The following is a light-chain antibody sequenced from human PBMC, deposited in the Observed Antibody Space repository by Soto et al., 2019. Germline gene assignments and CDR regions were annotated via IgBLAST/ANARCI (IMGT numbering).Light chain of an antibody. J-gene: IGKJ1*01. Sequence: EIVMTQSPATLSVSPGERATLSCRASQSVSRNLAWYQQKPGQPPRLLIYDASTRATGVPARFGGSGPGTDFTLTISRLEPEDFAVYYCQQYGSSPWTFGQGTKVDIK. V-gene: IGKV3-20*01. CDR2: DAS. CDR3: QQYGSSPWT. CDR1: QSVSRN.